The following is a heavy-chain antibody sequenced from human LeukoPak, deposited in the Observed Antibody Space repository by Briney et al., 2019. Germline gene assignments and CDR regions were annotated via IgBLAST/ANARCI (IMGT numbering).Heavy chain of an antibody. CDR1: GFTFSSYG. V-gene: IGHV3-30*03. CDR2: ISYDGSNK. Sequence: PGGSLRLSCAASGFTFSSYGMHWVRQAPGKGLEWVAVISYDGSNKYYADSVKGRFTISRDNSKNTLYLQMNSLRAEDTAVYYCATSEDWVYWGQGTLVTVSS. D-gene: IGHD2-21*01. CDR3: ATSEDWVY. J-gene: IGHJ4*02.